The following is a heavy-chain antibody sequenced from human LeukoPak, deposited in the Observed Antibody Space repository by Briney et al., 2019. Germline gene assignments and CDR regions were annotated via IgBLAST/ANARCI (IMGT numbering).Heavy chain of an antibody. D-gene: IGHD3-10*01. Sequence: GGSLRLSCAASGFTFSNYAMHWVRQAPGKGLEWVSLISSGGTYEYYADSVKGRFAISRDNSKNTLYLQLNSLRAEDTAVYYCARDSTYYYDSGSSGPHYFDNWGQGTLVTVSS. J-gene: IGHJ4*02. CDR2: ISSGGTYE. CDR1: GFTFSNYA. V-gene: IGHV3-30*09. CDR3: ARDSTYYYDSGSSGPHYFDN.